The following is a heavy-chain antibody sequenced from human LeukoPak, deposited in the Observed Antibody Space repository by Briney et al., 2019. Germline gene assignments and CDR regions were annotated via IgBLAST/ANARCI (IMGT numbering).Heavy chain of an antibody. D-gene: IGHD2-21*02. Sequence: GGSLRLPCAASGFTFSNYAMSWVCQAPGKGLEWVSGISGTSGTINYAAPVKGRFTISRDNSKNTLYLQMNSLRVDDMAVYYCAKRLGDPRAFDYWGQGTLVTVSS. J-gene: IGHJ4*02. CDR2: ISGTSGTI. CDR3: AKRLGDPRAFDY. CDR1: GFTFSNYA. V-gene: IGHV3-23*01.